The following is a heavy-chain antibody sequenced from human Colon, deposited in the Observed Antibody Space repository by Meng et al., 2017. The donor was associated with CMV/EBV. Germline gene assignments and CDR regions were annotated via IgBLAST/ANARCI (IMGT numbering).Heavy chain of an antibody. V-gene: IGHV1-18*01. Sequence: VKLVLSGAEAKHAGAWVTATCKATGYPFTNYGSCWVRQPPGPGLEGLCWHSPYTGAPYNAKNYQGRVPMTPDTSTSTAYMELRSLRSDDTAVYYCVRESQSGSYIYLQHWGQGTLVTVSS. CDR1: GYPFTNYG. CDR3: VRESQSGSYIYLQH. CDR2: HSPYTGAP. J-gene: IGHJ1*01. D-gene: IGHD1-26*01.